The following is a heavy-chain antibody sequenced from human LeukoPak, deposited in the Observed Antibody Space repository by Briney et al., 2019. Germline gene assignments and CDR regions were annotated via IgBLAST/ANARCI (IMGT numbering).Heavy chain of an antibody. J-gene: IGHJ4*02. CDR1: GFTFSSYA. Sequence: GGSLRLSCAASGFTFSSYAMSWVRQAPGKGLEWVSAISGSGGSTYYADSVKGRFTISRDNSKNTLYLRMNSLRAEDTAVYYCAKVQVGATAGPPDYWGQGTLVTVSS. V-gene: IGHV3-23*01. CDR2: ISGSGGST. CDR3: AKVQVGATAGPPDY. D-gene: IGHD1-26*01.